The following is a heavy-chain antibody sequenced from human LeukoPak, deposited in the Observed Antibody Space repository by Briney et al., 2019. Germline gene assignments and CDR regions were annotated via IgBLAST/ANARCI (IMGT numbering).Heavy chain of an antibody. J-gene: IGHJ4*02. CDR3: AKDLGLVGSGSYYFDY. CDR2: ISGSGSP. D-gene: IGHD3-10*01. CDR1: GFTFSSYA. Sequence: GGSLRLSCAASGFTFSSYAMGWVRQAPGKGLEWVSAISGSGSPYYADSVKGRFTISGDNSKNMLYLQMNSLSAEDTAVYYCAKDLGLVGSGSYYFDYWGQGTLVTVSS. V-gene: IGHV3-23*01.